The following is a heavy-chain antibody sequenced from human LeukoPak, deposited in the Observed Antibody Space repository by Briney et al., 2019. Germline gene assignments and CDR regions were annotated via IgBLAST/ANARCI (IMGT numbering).Heavy chain of an antibody. D-gene: IGHD3-22*01. CDR3: ARDYYYDSSGYRDAFDI. J-gene: IGHJ3*02. CDR2: IYYSGST. Sequence: SETLSLTCTVSGGSISSYYWSWIRQPPGKGLEWIGYIYYSGSTNYNPSLKSRVTISVDTSKNQFSLKLSSVTAADTAVYYCARDYYYDSSGYRDAFDIWGQGTMVTVSS. V-gene: IGHV4-59*01. CDR1: GGSISSYY.